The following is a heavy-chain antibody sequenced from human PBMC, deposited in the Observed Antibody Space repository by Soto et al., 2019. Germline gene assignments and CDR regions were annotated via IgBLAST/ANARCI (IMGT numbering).Heavy chain of an antibody. CDR2: SSATGAGT. V-gene: IGHV3-23*01. Sequence: EVQLLESGGGLVQPGGSLRLSCAASGFTFSSYGMTWVRQAPGKGLEWVSFSSATGAGTYYADSVKGRFPISRDNSKNTLYLQMTSLRADDTAVYYCANDRRAGGNYGFYSDFWGQGALVIVSS. D-gene: IGHD1-7*01. CDR3: ANDRRAGGNYGFYSDF. J-gene: IGHJ4*02. CDR1: GFTFSSYG.